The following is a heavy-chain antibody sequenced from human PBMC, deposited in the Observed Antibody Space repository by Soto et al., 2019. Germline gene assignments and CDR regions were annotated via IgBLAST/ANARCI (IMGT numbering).Heavy chain of an antibody. D-gene: IGHD2-15*01. CDR1: GFTFSSYG. CDR3: AREAEGVVAATRQHFDY. Sequence: QVQLVESGGGVVQPGRSLRLSCAASGFTFSSYGMHWVRQAPGKGLEWVAVIWYDGSNKYYADSVKGRFTISSDNSKNTLYLQMNSLRAEDTAVYYCAREAEGVVAATRQHFDYWGQGTLVTVSS. CDR2: IWYDGSNK. J-gene: IGHJ4*02. V-gene: IGHV3-33*01.